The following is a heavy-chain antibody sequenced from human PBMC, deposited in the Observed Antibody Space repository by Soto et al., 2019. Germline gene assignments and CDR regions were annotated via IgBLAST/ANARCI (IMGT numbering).Heavy chain of an antibody. V-gene: IGHV4-59*01. Sequence: KTSETLSLTCTVSGGSISSYYWSWIRQPPGKGLEWIGYIYYSGSTNYNPSLKSRVTISVDTSKNQFSLKLSSVTAADTAVYYCARGEVVRSSPNYYYYYYMDVWGKGTTVTVSS. D-gene: IGHD6-6*01. J-gene: IGHJ6*03. CDR1: GGSISSYY. CDR2: IYYSGST. CDR3: ARGEVVRSSPNYYYYYYMDV.